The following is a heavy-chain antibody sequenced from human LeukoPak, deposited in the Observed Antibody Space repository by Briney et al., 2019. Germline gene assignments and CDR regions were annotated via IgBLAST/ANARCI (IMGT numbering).Heavy chain of an antibody. CDR1: GYTFTGYY. Sequence: ASVKVSCKASGYTFTGYYMHWVRQAPGQGLEWMGRINPNSGGTNYAQKFQGRVIMTRDTSISTAYMELLRSDDTAVYYRASEGPGDLAYWGQGTLVTVSS. D-gene: IGHD4-17*01. V-gene: IGHV1-2*06. CDR3: ASEGPGDLAY. J-gene: IGHJ4*02. CDR2: INPNSGGT.